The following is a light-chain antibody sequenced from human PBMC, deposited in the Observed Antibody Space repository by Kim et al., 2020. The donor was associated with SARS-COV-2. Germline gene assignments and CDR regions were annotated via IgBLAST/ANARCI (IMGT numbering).Light chain of an antibody. J-gene: IGKJ2*01. Sequence: DIQMTQSPSTLSASVGDRVTITCRASQSISSWLAWYQQKPGKAPKLLIYDASSLESGVPSRFSGSGSGTEFTLTISSLQPDDFATYYCQQYISYAYTFGQGTKLEI. CDR3: QQYISYAYT. V-gene: IGKV1-5*01. CDR2: DAS. CDR1: QSISSW.